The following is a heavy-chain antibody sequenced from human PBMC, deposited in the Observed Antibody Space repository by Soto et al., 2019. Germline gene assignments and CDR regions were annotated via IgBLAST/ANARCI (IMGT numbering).Heavy chain of an antibody. CDR2: VYYTGST. CDR1: GGSVSSGRYY. CDR3: ARSGAGSGWL. Sequence: QVQLQESGPGLVKPSETLSLTCTVSGGSVSSGRYYWSWSRQPPGKGLEWIGFVYYTGSTNHKSSLKSRVTISLVTSKNQFSLKLTSVTAADTAVYYCARSGAGSGWLGGQGTLVTVSS. V-gene: IGHV4-61*01. D-gene: IGHD6-19*01. J-gene: IGHJ4*02.